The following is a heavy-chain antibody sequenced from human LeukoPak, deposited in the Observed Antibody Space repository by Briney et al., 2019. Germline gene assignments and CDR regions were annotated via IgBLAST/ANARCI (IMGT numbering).Heavy chain of an antibody. CDR2: INPNSSDT. CDR3: ARVQYQLLFEGNWFDP. CDR1: EYTFTGYY. V-gene: IGHV1-2*02. J-gene: IGHJ5*02. D-gene: IGHD2-2*01. Sequence: ASVKVSCKASEYTFTGYYIHWVRQAPGQGLEWMGWINPNSSDTHYAQKFQGRVTMTRDTSISTAYMDLNSLISDDTAVYYCARVQYQLLFEGNWFDPWGQGTLVTVSS.